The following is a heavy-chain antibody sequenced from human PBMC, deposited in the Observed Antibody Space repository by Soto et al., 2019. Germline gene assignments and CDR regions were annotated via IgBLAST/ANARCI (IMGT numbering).Heavy chain of an antibody. CDR2: IYYSGST. J-gene: IGHJ4*02. CDR1: GGSISSYY. D-gene: IGHD6-19*01. CDR3: ARHLFRRGWYAY. V-gene: IGHV4-59*08. Sequence: ETLSLTCTVSGGSISSYYWSWIRQPPGKGLEWIGYIYYSGSTNYNPSLKSRVTISVDTSKNQFSLKLSSVTAADTAVYYCARHLFRRGWYAYWGQGTLVPVYS.